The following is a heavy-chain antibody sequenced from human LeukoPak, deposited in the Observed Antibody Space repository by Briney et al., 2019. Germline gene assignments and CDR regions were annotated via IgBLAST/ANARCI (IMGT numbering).Heavy chain of an antibody. CDR2: ISYDGSNK. J-gene: IGHJ4*02. Sequence: GGSLRLSCVASGFYFNTYTMHWVRQTPGKGLEWVAVISYDGSNKYYADSVKGRFTISRDNSKNTLYLQMNSLRAEDTAVYYCARDGPDYDILTGYYDYWGQGTLVTVSS. V-gene: IGHV3-30-3*01. CDR3: ARDGPDYDILTGYYDY. D-gene: IGHD3-9*01. CDR1: GFYFNTYT.